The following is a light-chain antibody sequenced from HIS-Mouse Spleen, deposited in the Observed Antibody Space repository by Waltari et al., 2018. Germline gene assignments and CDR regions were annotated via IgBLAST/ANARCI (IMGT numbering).Light chain of an antibody. J-gene: IGKJ5*01. Sequence: DIQFTQSPSFLSASVGDRVPITCRASQGISSYLAWYQQKPGKAPKLLIYAASTLQSGVPSRFSGSGSGTEFTLTISSPQPEDFATYYCQQLNSYPITFGQGTRLEIK. V-gene: IGKV1-9*01. CDR1: QGISSY. CDR2: AAS. CDR3: QQLNSYPIT.